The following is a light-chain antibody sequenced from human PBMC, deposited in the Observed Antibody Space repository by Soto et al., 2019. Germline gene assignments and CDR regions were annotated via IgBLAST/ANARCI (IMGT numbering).Light chain of an antibody. CDR1: SSDVGAYNY. CDR2: DVN. J-gene: IGLJ1*01. CDR3: SSWTSGATYV. V-gene: IGLV2-14*03. Sequence: QSVLTQPASVSGSPGQSITISCAGTSSDVGAYNYVSWYQHHPGKAPKLRIYDVNNRPSGDSNRFSGSESGNTASLTISGLQAEDEADYYCSSWTSGATYVFGSGTKVTVL.